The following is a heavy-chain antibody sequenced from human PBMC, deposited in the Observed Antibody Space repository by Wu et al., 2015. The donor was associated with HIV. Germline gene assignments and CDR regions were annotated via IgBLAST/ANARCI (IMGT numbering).Heavy chain of an antibody. CDR1: GGAFSNSL. CDR2: LIPMFDSA. D-gene: IGHD1-26*01. J-gene: IGHJ3*02. V-gene: IGHV1-69*13. Sequence: QVQLVQSGAEVRKPGSSVRVSCTASGGAFSNSLITWVRQAPGQGFEWMGWLIPMFDSANYAQRFKGRVTITADESTRTVYMELSSLRSEDTAVYYCARESSGSSLSAFDIWGQGTLVTVSS. CDR3: ARESSGSSLSAFDI.